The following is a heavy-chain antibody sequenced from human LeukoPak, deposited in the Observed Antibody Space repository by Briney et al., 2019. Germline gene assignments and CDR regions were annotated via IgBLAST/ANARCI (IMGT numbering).Heavy chain of an antibody. CDR2: ISSSGSTI. J-gene: IGHJ4*02. CDR1: GFTFSDYA. V-gene: IGHV3-11*01. CDR3: ARLGYSPWELPDY. D-gene: IGHD1-26*01. Sequence: GGSLRLSCAASGFTFSDYAMSWVRQAPGKGLEWVSYISSSGSTIYYADSVKGRFTISRDNAKNSLYLQMNSLRAEDTAVYYCARLGYSPWELPDYWGQGTLVTVSS.